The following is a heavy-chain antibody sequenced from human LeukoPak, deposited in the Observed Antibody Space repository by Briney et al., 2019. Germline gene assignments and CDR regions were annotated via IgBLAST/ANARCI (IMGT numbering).Heavy chain of an antibody. CDR1: GFTFSSYA. V-gene: IGHV3-23*01. D-gene: IGHD2-15*01. J-gene: IGHJ4*02. CDR3: ATWGLIVVVAAGFDY. Sequence: GGSLRLSCAASGFTFSSYAMSWVRQAPGKGLEWVSAISGSGGSTYYADSVKGRFTISRDNSKNTLYLQMNSLRAEDTAVYYCATWGLIVVVAAGFDYWGQGTLVTVSS. CDR2: ISGSGGST.